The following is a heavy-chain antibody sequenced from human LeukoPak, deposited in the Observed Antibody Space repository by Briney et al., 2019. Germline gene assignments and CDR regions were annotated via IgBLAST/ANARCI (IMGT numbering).Heavy chain of an antibody. Sequence: GASVKVSCKASGGTFSSYAISWVRQAPGQGLEWMGGIIPIFGTANYAQKFQGRVTITADESTSTAYMELSSLRSEDTAVYYCASDSGYSGYDVGNWFDPWGQGTLVTVSS. CDR1: GGTFSSYA. CDR2: IIPIFGTA. J-gene: IGHJ5*02. CDR3: ASDSGYSGYDVGNWFDP. V-gene: IGHV1-69*13. D-gene: IGHD5-12*01.